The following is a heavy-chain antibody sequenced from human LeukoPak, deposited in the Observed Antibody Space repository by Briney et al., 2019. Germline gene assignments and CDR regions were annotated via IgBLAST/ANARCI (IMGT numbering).Heavy chain of an antibody. V-gene: IGHV4-59*01. D-gene: IGHD6-19*01. CDR1: VGSISNYY. CDR3: ARASYSSGWLPFDY. Sequence: SETLSLTCIVSVGSISNYYWSWIRQPPGKGLEWIGYIYYSGNTNYNPSLKSRVTISVDTSKNQFSLKLSSVTAADTAVYYCARASYSSGWLPFDYWGQGTLVTVSS. J-gene: IGHJ4*02. CDR2: IYYSGNT.